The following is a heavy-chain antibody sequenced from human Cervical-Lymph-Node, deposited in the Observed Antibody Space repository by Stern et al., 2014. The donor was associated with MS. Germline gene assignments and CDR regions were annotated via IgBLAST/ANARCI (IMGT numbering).Heavy chain of an antibody. D-gene: IGHD6-6*01. CDR3: ARELGTSSDDY. CDR1: GYTFSRYA. CDR2: ISSSGSYI. Sequence: EVQLVESGGGLVKPGGSLRLSCAASGYTFSRYAMNWVRQAPGKALAWVSYISSSGSYIYYADLVEGRFTISRDNAKKSLYLQLNSLRVEDTAVYHCARELGTSSDDYWGQGTLVTVSS. V-gene: IGHV3-21*01. J-gene: IGHJ4*02.